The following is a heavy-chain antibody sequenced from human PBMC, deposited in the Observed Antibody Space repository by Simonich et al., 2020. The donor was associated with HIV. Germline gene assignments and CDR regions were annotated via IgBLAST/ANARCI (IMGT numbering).Heavy chain of an antibody. V-gene: IGHV4-34*01. J-gene: IGHJ4*02. Sequence: QVQLQQWGAGLLKPSETLSLTCAVYGGSFSGYYWSWIRQPPGKGLEWIGEINHSGSPNYNPSLKSRVTISVDTSKNQFSRKLSSVTAADTAVYYCARGFYQRLYYFDYWGQGTLVTVSS. CDR2: INHSGSP. D-gene: IGHD2-2*01. CDR3: ARGFYQRLYYFDY. CDR1: GGSFSGYY.